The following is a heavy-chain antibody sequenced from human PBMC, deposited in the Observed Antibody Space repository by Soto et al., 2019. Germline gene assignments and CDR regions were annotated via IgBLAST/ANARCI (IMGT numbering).Heavy chain of an antibody. V-gene: IGHV4-34*01. D-gene: IGHD1-1*01. CDR1: GGSFSGNY. CDR2: INHSGST. CDR3: ARGGTYNRNDAVYWFDP. Sequence: PSETLSLTCAVYGGSFSGNYWSWIRQPPGKGLEWIGEINHSGSTNYNPSLKSRVTISVDTSKNQFSLKLSSVTAADTAVYYCARGGTYNRNDAVYWFDPWGQGTLVTVSS. J-gene: IGHJ5*02.